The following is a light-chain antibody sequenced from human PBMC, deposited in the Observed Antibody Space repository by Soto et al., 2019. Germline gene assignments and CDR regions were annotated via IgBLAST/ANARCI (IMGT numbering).Light chain of an antibody. CDR1: SSDVGGYNY. J-gene: IGLJ3*02. CDR2: EVN. CDR3: SSFTSTSTQV. V-gene: IGLV2-14*01. Sequence: QSVLTQPASVSGSPGQSITISCTGTSSDVGGYNYVSWYQQHPGKVPKLMIYEVNNRPSGVSNRFYGSKSGNTASLTISGLQAEDEADYYCSSFTSTSTQVLGGGTKVTVL.